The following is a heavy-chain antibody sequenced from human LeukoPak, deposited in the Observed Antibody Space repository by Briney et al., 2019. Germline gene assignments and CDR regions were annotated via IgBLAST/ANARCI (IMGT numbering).Heavy chain of an antibody. V-gene: IGHV3-7*03. CDR2: IKQDGSEK. Sequence: GGSLRLSCAASGFTFSSYWMSWVRQAPGKGLEWVANIKQDGSEKYYVDSVKGRFTISRDNAKNSLYVQMNSLRTEDTAVYYCARVSQIYGSGSYYYFDYWGQGTLVTVSS. J-gene: IGHJ4*02. CDR1: GFTFSSYW. D-gene: IGHD3-10*01. CDR3: ARVSQIYGSGSYYYFDY.